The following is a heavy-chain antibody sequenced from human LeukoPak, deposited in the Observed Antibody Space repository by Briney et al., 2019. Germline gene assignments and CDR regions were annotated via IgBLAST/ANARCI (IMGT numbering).Heavy chain of an antibody. V-gene: IGHV3-20*04. Sequence: PAGSLRLSCAGSGFTFDDYGMGWVRQAPGKGLEWVSGIYGNGGTTGYADSVKGRFSISRDNAKNSLYLQMSSLRAEDTALYYCAGQYGSGVYVDQWGQGTLVTVS. CDR3: AGQYGSGVYVDQ. J-gene: IGHJ4*02. CDR1: GFTFDDYG. D-gene: IGHD3-10*01. CDR2: IYGNGGTT.